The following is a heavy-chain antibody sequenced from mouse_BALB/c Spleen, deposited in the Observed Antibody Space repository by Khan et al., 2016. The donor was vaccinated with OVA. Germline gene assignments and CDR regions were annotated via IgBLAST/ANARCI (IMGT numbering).Heavy chain of an antibody. J-gene: IGHJ4*01. V-gene: IGHV9-3-1*01. CDR3: ARVGYNGTMDF. CDR2: INTYTGEP. CDR1: GFTFTNYG. D-gene: IGHD2-14*01. Sequence: QVQLKQSGPELKKPGETVQISCKASGFTFTNYGMNWVRQAPGKGLKCMGWINTYTGEPTFTDDFKGRFAFSLETSASTAYLQINSLKNEDTATYFCARVGYNGTMDFWGQGTSVTVSS.